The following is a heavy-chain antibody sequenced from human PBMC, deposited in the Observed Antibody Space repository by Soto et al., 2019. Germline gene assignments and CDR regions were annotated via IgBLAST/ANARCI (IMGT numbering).Heavy chain of an antibody. V-gene: IGHV3-73*02. J-gene: IGHJ4*02. Sequence: EVQLVESGGGLVQPGGSLKVSCAASGFTFSDSAMHWVRQASGKGLEWVGRIRGKTNSYATTYAASLKGRFTISRDDSKSTTYLQMNSLKAEDTAVYYCTSAAVASYWGQGTLGTVSS. CDR2: IRGKTNSYAT. CDR1: GFTFSDSA. CDR3: TSAAVASY. D-gene: IGHD6-19*01.